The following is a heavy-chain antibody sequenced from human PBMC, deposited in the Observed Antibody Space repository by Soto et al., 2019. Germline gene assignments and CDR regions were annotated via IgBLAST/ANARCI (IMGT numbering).Heavy chain of an antibody. CDR1: GGSVSSGSYY. V-gene: IGHV4-61*01. D-gene: IGHD5-12*01. CDR3: ARWLAWFDP. J-gene: IGHJ5*02. Sequence: QVQLQESGPGLVKPSETLSLTCTVSGGSVSSGSYYWSWIRQPPGKGLEWIGYIYYSGSTNYNPSLKGRVTISVDTSKNQFSLKLSSVTAADTAVYYCARWLAWFDPWGQGTLVTVSS. CDR2: IYYSGST.